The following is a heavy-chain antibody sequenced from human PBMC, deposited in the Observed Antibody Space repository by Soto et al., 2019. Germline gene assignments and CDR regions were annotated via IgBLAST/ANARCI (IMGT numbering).Heavy chain of an antibody. J-gene: IGHJ4*02. V-gene: IGHV4-31*03. CDR3: ARSVDTAMAYYFDY. Sequence: SETLSLTCTVSGGSISSGGYYWSWIRQHPGKGLEWIGYIYYSGSTYYNPSLKSRVTISVDTSKNQFSLKLSSVTAADTAVYYCARSVDTAMAYYFDYWGQGTLVTVSS. CDR2: IYYSGST. CDR1: GGSISSGGYY. D-gene: IGHD5-18*01.